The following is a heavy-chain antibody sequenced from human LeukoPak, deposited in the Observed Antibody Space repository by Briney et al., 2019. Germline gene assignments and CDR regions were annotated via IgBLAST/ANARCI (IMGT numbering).Heavy chain of an antibody. D-gene: IGHD6-19*01. J-gene: IGHJ4*02. CDR2: ISAYNGNT. CDR1: GYTFTSYG. V-gene: IGHV1-18*01. CDR3: ARVIAVAGSLYFDY. Sequence: ASVKVSCKASGYTFTSYGISWVRQAPGQGLEWMGWISAYNGNTNYAQKLQGRVTMTTDTSTSTAYMELRSLRSDDTAVYYCARVIAVAGSLYFDYWGQGTLVTVSS.